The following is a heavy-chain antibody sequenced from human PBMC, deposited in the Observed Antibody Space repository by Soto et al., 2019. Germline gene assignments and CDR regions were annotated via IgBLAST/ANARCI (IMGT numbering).Heavy chain of an antibody. D-gene: IGHD1-26*01. V-gene: IGHV3-48*01. Sequence: PGGSLRLSCAASGFTFSSYSMSWVRQAPGKGLEWVSYISSSSTIYYADSVKGRFTISRDNAKNSLYLQMNSLRAEDTAVYYCAREGRDEWELNYFDYWGQGTLVTVSS. CDR2: ISSSSTI. CDR3: AREGRDEWELNYFDY. CDR1: GFTFSSYS. J-gene: IGHJ4*02.